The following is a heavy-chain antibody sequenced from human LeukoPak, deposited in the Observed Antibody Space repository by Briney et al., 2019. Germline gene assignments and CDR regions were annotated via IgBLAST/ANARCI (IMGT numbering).Heavy chain of an antibody. CDR3: ARVLIVDYFDY. D-gene: IGHD2-21*01. CDR1: GGSISSSSYY. CDR2: IYYSGST. J-gene: IGHJ4*02. Sequence: SETLSLTCTVSGGSISSSSYYWGWIRQPPGKGLEWIGSIYYSGSTYYNPSLKSRVTISVDTSKNQFSLKLSSVTAADTAVYYCARVLIVDYFDYWGQGTLVTVSS. V-gene: IGHV4-39*07.